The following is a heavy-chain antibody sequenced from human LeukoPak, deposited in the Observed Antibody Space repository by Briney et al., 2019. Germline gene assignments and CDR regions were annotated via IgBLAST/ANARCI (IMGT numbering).Heavy chain of an antibody. CDR2: INHSGTT. CDR3: ARDFDTSGYYFHY. Sequence: SETLSLTCAVYGGSFSVYYWSWIRQPPGKGLEWMGEINHSGTTVYSPSLKSRLTISLDTSKNQFSLKLTSVTAADTAVYYCARDFDTSGYYFHYWGQGTLVTVSS. V-gene: IGHV4-34*01. D-gene: IGHD3-22*01. J-gene: IGHJ4*02. CDR1: GGSFSVYY.